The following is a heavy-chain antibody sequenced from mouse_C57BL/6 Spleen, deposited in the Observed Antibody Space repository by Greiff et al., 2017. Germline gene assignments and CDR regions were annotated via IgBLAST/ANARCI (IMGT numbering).Heavy chain of an antibody. D-gene: IGHD2-4*01. CDR1: GFSFNTYA. CDR2: IRSKSNNYAT. Sequence: EVQLVESGGGLVQPKGSLKLSCAASGFSFNTYAMNWVRQAPGKGLEWVARIRSKSNNYATYYADSVKDRFTISRDDSESMLYLQMNNLKTEDTAMYYCVRHVNYDYEGYFDVWGTGTTVTVSS. J-gene: IGHJ1*03. V-gene: IGHV10-1*01. CDR3: VRHVNYDYEGYFDV.